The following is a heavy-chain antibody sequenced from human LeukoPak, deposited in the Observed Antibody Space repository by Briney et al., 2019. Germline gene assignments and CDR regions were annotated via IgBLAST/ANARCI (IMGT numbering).Heavy chain of an antibody. CDR2: ISAYNGNR. V-gene: IGHV1-18*01. J-gene: IGHJ4*02. Sequence: ASVKVSCKASGYTFTSYGISWVRQAPGQGLEWMGWISAYNGNRNYAQKFQGRVTMTTDTSTSTAYMELRSLRSDDTAVYYCARERYCDSSGYPSYFDYWGQGTLVTVSS. D-gene: IGHD3-22*01. CDR1: GYTFTSYG. CDR3: ARERYCDSSGYPSYFDY.